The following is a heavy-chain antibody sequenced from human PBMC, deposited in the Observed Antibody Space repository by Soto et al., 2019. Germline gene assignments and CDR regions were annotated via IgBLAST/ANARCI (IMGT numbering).Heavy chain of an antibody. Sequence: QTLSLPVAISGDSVSSNTASWNWIRSSPSRGLEWLGRTYYRSNWRHDYAVSVKSRITVNPDTSKNHFSLQLNSVTPDDTAVYYCARGVAGSGFDLWGQGTLVTVYS. D-gene: IGHD6-19*01. V-gene: IGHV6-1*01. CDR1: GDSVSSNTAS. CDR3: ARGVAGSGFDL. CDR2: TYYRSNWRH. J-gene: IGHJ4*02.